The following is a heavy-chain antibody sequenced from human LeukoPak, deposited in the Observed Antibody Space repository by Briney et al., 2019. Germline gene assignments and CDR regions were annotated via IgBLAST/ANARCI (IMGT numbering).Heavy chain of an antibody. CDR3: ARDLYPTQDSSTYEAFDI. CDR1: GYTFTSYG. V-gene: IGHV1-18*01. CDR2: VSAYNGNT. D-gene: IGHD2/OR15-2a*01. J-gene: IGHJ3*02. Sequence: ASVKVSCKASGYTFTSYGISWVRQAPGQGLEWMGWVSAYNGNTNYAQKLQGRVTMTTDTSTSTAYMELSSLRSEDTAVYYCARDLYPTQDSSTYEAFDIWGQGTMVTVSS.